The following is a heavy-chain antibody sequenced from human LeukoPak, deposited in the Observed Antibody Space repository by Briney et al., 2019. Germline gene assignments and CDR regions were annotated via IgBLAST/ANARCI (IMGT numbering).Heavy chain of an antibody. D-gene: IGHD3-22*01. CDR2: ISYDGSNK. Sequence: GGSLRLSCAASGFTFSSYAMHWVRQAPGKGLEWVAVISYDGSNKYYADSVKGRFTISRDNSKNTLYLQMNSLRAEDTAVYYCVRDISSTYDSSGYSWGYWGQGTLVTVSS. V-gene: IGHV3-30*01. CDR1: GFTFSSYA. CDR3: VRDISSTYDSSGYSWGY. J-gene: IGHJ4*02.